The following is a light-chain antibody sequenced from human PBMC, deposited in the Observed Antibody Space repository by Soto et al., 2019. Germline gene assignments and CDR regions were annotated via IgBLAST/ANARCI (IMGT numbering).Light chain of an antibody. Sequence: QSVLTQPPSASGTPGQRVTISCSGSSSNIGSNYVYWYQQLPGTAPKLLIYSNNQRPSGVPDRFSGSKSGTSASLAISGLQSEDEADYYCAAWDDSLNGPGYVFGTGTKVTVL. CDR1: SSNIGSNY. J-gene: IGLJ1*01. CDR2: SNN. CDR3: AAWDDSLNGPGYV. V-gene: IGLV1-44*01.